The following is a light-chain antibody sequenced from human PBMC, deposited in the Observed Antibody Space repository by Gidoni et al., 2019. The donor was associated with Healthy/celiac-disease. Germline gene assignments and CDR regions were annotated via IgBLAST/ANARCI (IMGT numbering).Light chain of an antibody. CDR3: QSYDSSLSGYV. J-gene: IGLJ1*01. CDR1: SSNIGAGYD. Sequence: QSVLTQPPSESGAPGQRVTISCTGSSSNIGAGYDVHWYQQLPATAPKLLIYGNSNRPSGVPDRFSGSKSGTSASLAITGLQAEDEADYYCQSYDSSLSGYVFGTGTKVTVL. V-gene: IGLV1-40*01. CDR2: GNS.